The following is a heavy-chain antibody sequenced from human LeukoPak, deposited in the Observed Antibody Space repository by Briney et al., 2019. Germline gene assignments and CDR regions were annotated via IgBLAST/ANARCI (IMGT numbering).Heavy chain of an antibody. J-gene: IGHJ6*03. CDR1: GYSISSGYY. V-gene: IGHV4-38-2*02. CDR2: IYHSGST. D-gene: IGHD3-10*01. Sequence: SETLSLTCTVSGYSISSGYYWGWIRQPPGKGLEWIGSIYHSGSTYYNPSLKSRVTISVDTSKNQFSLKLSSVTAADTAVYYCARHPYYYGSGSYFAYYYYMDVWGKGTTVTISS. CDR3: ARHPYYYGSGSYFAYYYYMDV.